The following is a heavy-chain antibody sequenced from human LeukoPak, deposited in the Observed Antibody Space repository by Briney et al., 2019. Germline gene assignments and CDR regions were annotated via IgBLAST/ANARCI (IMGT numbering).Heavy chain of an antibody. CDR3: VRNMVRGVVYFDS. J-gene: IGHJ4*02. Sequence: GGSLRLSCAASGFTFSDYWMHWVRQTPGKGLVWVSRISYDGDGTNYADSVKGRFTISRDNAKNTLYLQMNSLRVEDTAVYYCVRNMVRGVVYFDSWGQGALVTVSS. CDR1: GFTFSDYW. D-gene: IGHD3-10*01. V-gene: IGHV3-74*01. CDR2: ISYDGDGT.